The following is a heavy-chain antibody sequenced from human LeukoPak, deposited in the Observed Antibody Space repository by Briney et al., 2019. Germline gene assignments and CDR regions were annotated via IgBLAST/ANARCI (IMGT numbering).Heavy chain of an antibody. J-gene: IGHJ4*02. D-gene: IGHD5-18*01. CDR3: AISKRGYSYGYYDY. CDR1: GATLNIGHA. CDR2: IIPILGIA. V-gene: IGHV1-69*04. Sequence: SVKVSCKAFGATLNIGHAFIWARQAPGQGLQWMGRIIPILGIANYAQKFQGRVTITADKSTSTAYMEPSSLRSEDTAVYYCAISKRGYSYGYYDYWGQGTLVTVSS.